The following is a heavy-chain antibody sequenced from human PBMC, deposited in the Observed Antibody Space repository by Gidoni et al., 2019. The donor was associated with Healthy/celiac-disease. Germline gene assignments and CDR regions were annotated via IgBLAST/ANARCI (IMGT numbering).Heavy chain of an antibody. CDR1: GCTVDDDA. Sequence: EVQLVESGGGLVQPGRSLRLSGAASGCTVDDDARHGGRQAPGKGLEWVSGISWNSGSLGYADSVKGRFTISRDNAKNSLYLQMNSLRAEDTALYYCAKDIKDIVVVPAAVGYYYYGMDVWGQGTTVTVSS. J-gene: IGHJ6*01. CDR3: AKDIKDIVVVPAAVGYYYYGMDV. V-gene: IGHV3-9*01. CDR2: ISWNSGSL. D-gene: IGHD2-2*01.